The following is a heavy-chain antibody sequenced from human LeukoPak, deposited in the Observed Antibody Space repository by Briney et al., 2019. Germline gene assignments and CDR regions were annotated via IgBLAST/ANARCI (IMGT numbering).Heavy chain of an antibody. J-gene: IGHJ4*02. CDR3: AKAHYDILTGYLDY. V-gene: IGHV3-9*01. CDR2: ISWNSGSI. D-gene: IGHD3-9*01. CDR1: GFTFDDYA. Sequence: GGSLRLSCAASGFTFDDYAMHWVRQAPGKGLEWVSGISWNSGSIGYADSVKGRFTISRDNAKNSLYLQMNSLRAEDTALYYCAKAHYDILTGYLDYWGQGTLVTVSS.